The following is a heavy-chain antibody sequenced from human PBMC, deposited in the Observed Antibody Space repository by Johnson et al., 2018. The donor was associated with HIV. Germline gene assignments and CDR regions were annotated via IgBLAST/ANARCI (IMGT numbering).Heavy chain of an antibody. D-gene: IGHD3-9*01. V-gene: IGHV3-30*04. CDR1: GFTFSRYA. J-gene: IGHJ3*02. Sequence: QEQLVESGGGVVQPGRSLRLSCAASGFTFSRYAMHWVRQAPGKGLEWVAVISYDGSKKYYADSVKGRFTISRDNSKNTLYLQMNSLRAEDTAVYHCAKDRNYDILSIWGQGTVVTVSS. CDR3: AKDRNYDILSI. CDR2: ISYDGSKK.